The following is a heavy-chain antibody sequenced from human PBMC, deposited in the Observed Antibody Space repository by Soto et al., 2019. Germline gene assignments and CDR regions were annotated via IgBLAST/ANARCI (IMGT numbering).Heavy chain of an antibody. CDR3: AREGDDSSGYSLDY. V-gene: IGHV3-21*01. CDR2: IGSSSSYI. Sequence: EVQLLESGGGLVQPGGSLRLSCEASGFTFSDYVMNWVRQGPGKGLEWVSTIGSSSSYIYYADSVKGRFTISRDNAKNSLYLQMNSLRAEDTAVYYCAREGDDSSGYSLDYWGQGTLVTVSS. D-gene: IGHD3-22*01. J-gene: IGHJ4*02. CDR1: GFTFSDYV.